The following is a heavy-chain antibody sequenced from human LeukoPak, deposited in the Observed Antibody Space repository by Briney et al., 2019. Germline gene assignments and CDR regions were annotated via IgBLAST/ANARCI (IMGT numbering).Heavy chain of an antibody. CDR2: VDPSGGRT. CDR3: ATVGATRSNYYYYGMDV. J-gene: IGHJ6*02. V-gene: IGHV1-46*01. CDR1: GYTFTSYY. D-gene: IGHD1-26*01. Sequence: ASVKVSCKAAGYTFTSYYIHWVRQAPGQGLEWMGIVDPSGGRTTYAQKFQGRVTMTEDTSTDTAYMGLSSLRSEDTAVYYCATVGATRSNYYYYGMDVWGQGTTVTVSS.